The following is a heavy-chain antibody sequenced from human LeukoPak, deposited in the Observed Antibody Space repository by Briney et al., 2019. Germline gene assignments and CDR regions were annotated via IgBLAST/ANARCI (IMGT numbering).Heavy chain of an antibody. Sequence: PSETLSLTCAVSGDSISSSGYYWGWLRQPPGKGLEWIGSIYYSGSTYYNPSLESRVTISIDTSKNQFSLRLSSVTAADTAVYYCARLWLINYYDSTGYFPFWGQGALVTVSS. D-gene: IGHD3-22*01. CDR1: GDSISSSGYY. CDR3: ARLWLINYYDSTGYFPF. J-gene: IGHJ4*02. CDR2: IYYSGST. V-gene: IGHV4-39*01.